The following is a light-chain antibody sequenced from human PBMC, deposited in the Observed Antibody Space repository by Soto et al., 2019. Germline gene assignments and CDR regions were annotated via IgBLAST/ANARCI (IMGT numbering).Light chain of an antibody. CDR3: QSYDSSLSGWV. V-gene: IGLV1-40*01. J-gene: IGLJ3*02. CDR2: GNS. CDR1: RSNIGAGYD. Sequence: QSVLTQPPSVSGAPGQRVTISCTGSRSNIGAGYDVHWYQQLPGTAPKLLIYGNSNRPSGVPDRFSGSKSGTSASLAITGLQTEDEADYYCQSYDSSLSGWVFGGGTKPTVL.